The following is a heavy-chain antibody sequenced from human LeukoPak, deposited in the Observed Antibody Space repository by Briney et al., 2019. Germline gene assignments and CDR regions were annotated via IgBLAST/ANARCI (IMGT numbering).Heavy chain of an antibody. Sequence: GESPKISCKGSGYSFTSYWIGWVRQMPGKGLEWMGIIYPGDSDTRYSPSFQGQVTISADKSISTAYLQWSSLKASDTAMYYCASSIAAAGSYFDYWGQGTLVTVSS. V-gene: IGHV5-51*01. CDR2: IYPGDSDT. CDR1: GYSFTSYW. CDR3: ASSIAAAGSYFDY. D-gene: IGHD6-13*01. J-gene: IGHJ4*02.